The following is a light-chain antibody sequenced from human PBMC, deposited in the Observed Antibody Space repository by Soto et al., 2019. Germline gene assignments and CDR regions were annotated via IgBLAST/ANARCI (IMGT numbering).Light chain of an antibody. CDR3: SSFAGSPVV. V-gene: IGLV2-8*01. CDR1: SSDVGEENY. CDR2: EVS. J-gene: IGLJ2*01. Sequence: QSVLTQPPSASGSPGQSVTITCSGTSSDVGEENYVSWYQQHPGKVPKLILYEVSNRPSGVPDRFSGSTSGNTASLTVSGLQAEDESDYYCSSFAGSPVVFGGGTQLTVL.